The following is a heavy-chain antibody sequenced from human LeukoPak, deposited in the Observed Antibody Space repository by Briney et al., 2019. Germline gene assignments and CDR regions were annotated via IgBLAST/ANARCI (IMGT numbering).Heavy chain of an antibody. CDR2: INPNSGGT. CDR1: GYTFTGYH. J-gene: IGHJ3*02. V-gene: IGHV1-2*02. CDR3: ARGARYNWNDFAFDI. D-gene: IGHD1-1*01. Sequence: ASVKVSCKASGYTFTGYHMHWVRQAPGQGLEWMGWINPNSGGTNYAQKFQGRVTMTRDTSISTAYMELSRLRSDDTAVYYCARGARYNWNDFAFDIWGQGTMVTVSS.